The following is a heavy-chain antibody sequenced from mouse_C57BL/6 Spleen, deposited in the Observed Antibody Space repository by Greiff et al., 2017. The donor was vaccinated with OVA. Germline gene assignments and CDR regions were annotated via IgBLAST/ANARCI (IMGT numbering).Heavy chain of an antibody. CDR3: ARAGAQAPYYFDY. D-gene: IGHD3-2*02. CDR1: GYAFSSYW. Sequence: QVQLQQSGAELVKPGASVKISCKASGYAFSSYWMNWVKQRPGKGLEWIGQIYPGDGDTNYNGKFKGKATLTADKSSSTACMQLSSLTSEDSAVYFCARAGAQAPYYFDYWGQGTTLTVSS. CDR2: IYPGDGDT. V-gene: IGHV1-80*01. J-gene: IGHJ2*01.